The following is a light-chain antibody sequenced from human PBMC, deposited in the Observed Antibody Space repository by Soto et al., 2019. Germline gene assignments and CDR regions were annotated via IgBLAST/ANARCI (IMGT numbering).Light chain of an antibody. V-gene: IGKV3-20*01. CDR2: GAS. Sequence: EIVLTQSTGTLSLYPGEKATLSCRASQRVSSSYLAWYQQTPGQAPRLLIYGASIRATGIPDRFSGSESRTEFTRTISRLEPEDFAVYFCQQYRNSPPSTFGQGTKVEIK. J-gene: IGKJ2*02. CDR1: QRVSSSY. CDR3: QQYRNSPPST.